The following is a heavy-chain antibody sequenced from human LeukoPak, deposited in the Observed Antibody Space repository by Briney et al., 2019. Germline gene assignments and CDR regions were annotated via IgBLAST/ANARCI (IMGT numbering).Heavy chain of an antibody. Sequence: SAISGSGGSTYYADSVKGRFTISRDNSKNTLYLQMNSLRAEDTAVYYCANTALAAAGTVDYWGQGTLVTVSS. D-gene: IGHD6-13*01. CDR3: ANTALAAAGTVDY. CDR2: ISGSGGST. V-gene: IGHV3-23*01. J-gene: IGHJ4*02.